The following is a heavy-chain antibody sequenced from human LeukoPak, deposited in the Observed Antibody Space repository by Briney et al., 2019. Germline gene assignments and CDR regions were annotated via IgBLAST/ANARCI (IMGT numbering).Heavy chain of an antibody. V-gene: IGHV3-23*01. CDR3: ARHGATGCYDS. D-gene: IGHD2-2*01. CDR1: GFTFSTYA. CDR2: ISGGGGST. Sequence: PGGSLRLSCAASGFTFSTYAMTWVRQAPGKGLEWVSAISGGGGSTYYADSVKGRFTISRDNSRITLYLQMNSLRAEDTAVYYCARHGATGCYDSWGHGTLVTVSS. J-gene: IGHJ5*01.